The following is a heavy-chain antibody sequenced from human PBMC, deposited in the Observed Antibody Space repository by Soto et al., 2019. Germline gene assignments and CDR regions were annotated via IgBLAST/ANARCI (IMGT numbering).Heavy chain of an antibody. V-gene: IGHV3-23*01. CDR3: ARRSSGWYFDY. J-gene: IGHJ4*02. D-gene: IGHD6-19*01. CDR2: ISGSGGST. CDR1: GFTFSSYA. Sequence: EVQLLESGGGLVQPGGSLRLSCAASGFTFSSYAMNWVRQAPGKGLERVSVISGSGGSTYYADSVKGRFTISRDNSKNTLYLQMNSLRAEDTAVYYCARRSSGWYFDYWGQGTLVTVSS.